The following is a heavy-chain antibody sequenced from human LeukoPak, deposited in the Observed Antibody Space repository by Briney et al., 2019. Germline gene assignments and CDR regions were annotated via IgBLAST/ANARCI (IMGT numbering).Heavy chain of an antibody. CDR1: GFTFSSYS. CDR2: ISSSSSYI. CDR3: ARDRNGVALFDY. J-gene: IGHJ4*02. Sequence: GGSLRLSCAASGFTFSSYSMNWVRQAPGKGLEWVSSISSSSSYIYYADSVKGRFTISGDNAKNSLYLQMNSLRAEDTAVYYCARDRNGVALFDYWGQGTLVTVSS. D-gene: IGHD5-12*01. V-gene: IGHV3-21*01.